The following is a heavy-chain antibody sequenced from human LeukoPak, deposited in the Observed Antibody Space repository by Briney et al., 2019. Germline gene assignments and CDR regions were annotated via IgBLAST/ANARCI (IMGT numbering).Heavy chain of an antibody. D-gene: IGHD5-12*01. V-gene: IGHV3-30-3*01. J-gene: IGHJ4*02. CDR2: ISYDGSNK. CDR3: ARPDVDKDYFDY. CDR1: GFTFSSYA. Sequence: QPGGSLRLSCAASGFTFSSYAMHWVRQAPGKGLEWVAVISYDGSNKYYADSVKGRFTISRDNSKNTLYLQMNSLRAEDTAVYYCARPDVDKDYFDYWGQGTLVTVSS.